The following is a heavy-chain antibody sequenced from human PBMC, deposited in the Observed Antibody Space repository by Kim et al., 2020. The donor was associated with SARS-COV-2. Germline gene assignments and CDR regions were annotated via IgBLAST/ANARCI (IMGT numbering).Heavy chain of an antibody. Sequence: PNSMNGRLAYARDNATKSLYLQMNSLRDEDTAVYYCARSKGPSRDGMDVWGQGTTVTVSS. CDR3: ARSKGPSRDGMDV. V-gene: IGHV3-48*02. J-gene: IGHJ6*02.